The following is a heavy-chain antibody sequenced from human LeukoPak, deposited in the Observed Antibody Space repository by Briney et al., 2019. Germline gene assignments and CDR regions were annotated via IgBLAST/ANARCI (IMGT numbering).Heavy chain of an antibody. Sequence: PSETLSLTCTVSGGSITSGGYYWSWIRQHPGEGLEWIGYIYYSGSTSYNPSLKSRVTISLDTSKNQFSLKLSSVTAADTAVYYCARETDYYDSGGYYLQWFDPWGQGTLVTVSS. J-gene: IGHJ5*02. V-gene: IGHV4-31*03. CDR1: GGSITSGGYY. CDR2: IYYSGST. D-gene: IGHD3-22*01. CDR3: ARETDYYDSGGYYLQWFDP.